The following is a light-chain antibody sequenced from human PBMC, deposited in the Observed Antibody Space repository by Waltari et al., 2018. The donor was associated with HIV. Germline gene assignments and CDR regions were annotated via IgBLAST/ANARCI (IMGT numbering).Light chain of an antibody. CDR1: QNISSF. V-gene: IGKV1-8*01. CDR3: QQYYDYPRT. J-gene: IGKJ2*01. Sequence: AIRMTQSPSSFSASTGDRVTITCRASQNISSFLAWYQQKPGKAPKVLIYATSTLQSGVPSRFVDSGSGTDFSLTINCLQSEDFALYYCQQYYDYPRTFGQGTHLAIK. CDR2: ATS.